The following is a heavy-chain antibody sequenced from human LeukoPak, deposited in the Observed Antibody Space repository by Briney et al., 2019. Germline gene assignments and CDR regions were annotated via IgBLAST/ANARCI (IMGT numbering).Heavy chain of an antibody. V-gene: IGHV1-18*01. Sequence: ASVNVSCKASGYTFTSYGISWVRQAPGQGLEWMGWISAYNGNTNYAQKLQGRVTMTTDTSTSTAYMELRSLRSDDTAVYYCARERYYDSSGYPGASYFDYWGQGTLVTVSS. J-gene: IGHJ4*02. CDR3: ARERYYDSSGYPGASYFDY. D-gene: IGHD3-22*01. CDR1: GYTFTSYG. CDR2: ISAYNGNT.